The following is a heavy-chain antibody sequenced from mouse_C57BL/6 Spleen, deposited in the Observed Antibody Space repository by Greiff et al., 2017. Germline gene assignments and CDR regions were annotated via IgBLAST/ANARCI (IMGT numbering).Heavy chain of an antibody. CDR3: ATGYDYDGAMDY. J-gene: IGHJ4*01. Sequence: QVQLKQSGAELVRPGASVKLSCKASGYTFTDYYINWVKQRPGQGLEWIARIYPGSGNTYYNEKFKGKATLTAEKSSSTAYMQLSSLTSEDAAVYFCATGYDYDGAMDYWGQGTSVTVSS. V-gene: IGHV1-76*01. D-gene: IGHD2-4*01. CDR1: GYTFTDYY. CDR2: IYPGSGNT.